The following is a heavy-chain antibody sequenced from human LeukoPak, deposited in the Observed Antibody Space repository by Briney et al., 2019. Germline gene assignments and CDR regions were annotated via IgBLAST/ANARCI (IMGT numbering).Heavy chain of an antibody. CDR1: QFTFSSYA. V-gene: IGHV3-23*01. CDR2: ISGSGGTT. CDR3: AKDAFCTSTNCYASYFDY. Sequence: GGSLRLSCAASQFTFSSYAMSWVRQAPGKGLEWVSAISGSGGTTHYADSVKGRFTISRDRSKNTLYLQMHSLRAEDTAVYYCAKDAFCTSTNCYASYFDYWGQGTLVTVSS. J-gene: IGHJ4*02. D-gene: IGHD2-2*01.